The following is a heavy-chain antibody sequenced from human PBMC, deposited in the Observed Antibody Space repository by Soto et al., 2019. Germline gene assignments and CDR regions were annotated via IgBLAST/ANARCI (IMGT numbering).Heavy chain of an antibody. CDR1: GGTFSSYA. CDR2: IIPIFGTA. V-gene: IGHV1-69*13. J-gene: IGHJ6*02. CDR3: ARDLGYLEKYYYGMDV. D-gene: IGHD3-16*01. Sequence: LVKVSCKASGGTFSSYAISWVRQAPGQGLEWMGGIIPIFGTANYAQKFQGRVTITADESTSTAYMELSSLRSEDTAVYYCARDLGYLEKYYYGMDVWGQGTTVTVSS.